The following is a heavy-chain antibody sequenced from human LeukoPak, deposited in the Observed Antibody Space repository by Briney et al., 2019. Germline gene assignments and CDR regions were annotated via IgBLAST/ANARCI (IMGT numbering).Heavy chain of an antibody. Sequence: SETLSLICAVYGGSFSGYYWSWIRQPPGRGLEWIGEINHSGSTNYSPSLKSRVTTSVDTSKNQFALKLSSVTAADTAVYYCARTEGSGISHIGGQGTVVTVSS. CDR2: INHSGST. CDR3: ARTEGSGISHI. V-gene: IGHV4-34*01. D-gene: IGHD3-10*01. CDR1: GGSFSGYY. J-gene: IGHJ3*01.